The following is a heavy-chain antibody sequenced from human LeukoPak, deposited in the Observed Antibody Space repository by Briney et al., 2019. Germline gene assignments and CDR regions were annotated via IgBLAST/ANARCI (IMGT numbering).Heavy chain of an antibody. CDR3: AGRGDGNLYYFDH. J-gene: IGHJ4*02. D-gene: IGHD5-24*01. Sequence: GGSLRLSCAASGFTFSSYWMSWVRQAPGKGLEWVAHIKQDGGEKYYVDSVKGRFTISRDNAKNSLYLQMNSLRPDDTAVYYCAGRGDGNLYYFDHWGQGTLVTASS. CDR1: GFTFSSYW. CDR2: IKQDGGEK. V-gene: IGHV3-7*04.